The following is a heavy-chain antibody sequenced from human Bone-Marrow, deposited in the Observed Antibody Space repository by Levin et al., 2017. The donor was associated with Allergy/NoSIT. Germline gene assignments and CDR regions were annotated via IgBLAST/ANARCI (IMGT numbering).Heavy chain of an antibody. CDR2: VSYSGST. V-gene: IGHV4-59*01. CDR1: GGSISSYY. J-gene: IGHJ4*02. CDR3: ATSRVGATYFDY. Sequence: GSLSLSCTVSGGSISSYYWSWIRQPPGKGLEWIGYVSYSGSTNYNPSLNSRVTISADTSKNQFSLKLSSVTAADTAVFYCATSRVGATYFDYWGQGTLVTVSS. D-gene: IGHD1-26*01.